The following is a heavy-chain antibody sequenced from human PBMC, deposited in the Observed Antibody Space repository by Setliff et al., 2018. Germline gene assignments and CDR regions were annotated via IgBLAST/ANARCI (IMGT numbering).Heavy chain of an antibody. D-gene: IGHD2-15*01. Sequence: PSETLSLTCTVSGDSISGDYWSWIRQPPGKGLEWIGFIHYSGSTNYNPSLKSRVTISLDTPKNQFSLRLSSVTAADTAVYYCARTRYGLGGRPYWGQGTRVTVSS. J-gene: IGHJ4*02. CDR3: ARTRYGLGGRPY. CDR2: IHYSGST. CDR1: GDSISGDY. V-gene: IGHV4-59*01.